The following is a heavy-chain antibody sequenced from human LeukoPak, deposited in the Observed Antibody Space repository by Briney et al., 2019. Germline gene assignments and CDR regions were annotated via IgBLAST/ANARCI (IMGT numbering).Heavy chain of an antibody. D-gene: IGHD6-6*01. Sequence: SETLSLTCAVYGGSFSGYYWSWIRQPPGKGLEWIGEIKDSGSANYNPSLKSRVFISVDTSKNQFSLKLRSVTAADTAVYYCARGRGYTTSSRHRGIDNWGQGTLVTVSS. CDR3: ARGRGYTTSSRHRGIDN. V-gene: IGHV4-34*01. CDR2: IKDSGSA. J-gene: IGHJ4*02. CDR1: GGSFSGYY.